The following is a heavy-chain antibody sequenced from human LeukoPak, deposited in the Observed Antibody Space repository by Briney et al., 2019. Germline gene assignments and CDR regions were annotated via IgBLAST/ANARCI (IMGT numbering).Heavy chain of an antibody. J-gene: IGHJ6*03. Sequence: PSDTLSLTCTVSGGSLGRSNTYWGWIRQTPGQGLDWLGTILHSGYTYNNPSLKSRVTMSVDSSKNQFSLSLSSVTAADTAVYFCARHRGGGGYHYMDVWGKGTTVIVSS. CDR1: GGSLGRSNTY. CDR3: ARHRGGGGYHYMDV. D-gene: IGHD2-21*01. V-gene: IGHV4-39*01. CDR2: ILHSGYT.